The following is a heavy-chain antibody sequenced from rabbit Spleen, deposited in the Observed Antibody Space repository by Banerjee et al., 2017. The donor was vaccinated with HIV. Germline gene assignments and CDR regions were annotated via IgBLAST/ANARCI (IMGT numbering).Heavy chain of an antibody. D-gene: IGHD4-1*01. J-gene: IGHJ4*01. CDR2: IYPVFGIT. Sequence: QEQLKETGGGLVQPGGSLTLSCKASGIDLINNAMSWVRQAPGKGLEWIGDIYPVFGITNYASWVNGRFSISSDNAQNTVDLQMNSLTAADTATYFCTRNANGGWDLWGPGTLVTVS. CDR3: TRNANGGWDL. V-gene: IGHV1S47*01. CDR1: GIDLINNA.